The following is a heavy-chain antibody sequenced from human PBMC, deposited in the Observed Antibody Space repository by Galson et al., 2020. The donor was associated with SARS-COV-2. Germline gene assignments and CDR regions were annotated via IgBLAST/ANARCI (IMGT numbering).Heavy chain of an antibody. CDR3: ARALSVNFYF. Sequence: GGSLRLSCGASGFTFSSYGMHWVRHPPGKGLAWVAGIWSDGHKEYYADSVKGRFTISRDNFENILFLHMRKVRAEDTAIDYCARALSVNFYFWGQGTLVTVSS. J-gene: IGHJ4*02. CDR1: GFTFSSYG. CDR2: IWSDGHKE. V-gene: IGHV3-33*08. D-gene: IGHD3-16*02.